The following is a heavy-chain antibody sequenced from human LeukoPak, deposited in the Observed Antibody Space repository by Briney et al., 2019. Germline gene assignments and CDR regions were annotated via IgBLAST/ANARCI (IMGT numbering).Heavy chain of an antibody. CDR1: GFTISSYA. V-gene: IGHV3-23*01. D-gene: IGHD3-10*01. J-gene: IGHJ5*02. CDR2: MSGSAGDT. Sequence: SGGSLRLSCAVSGFTISSYAMSWVRQAPGKGLEWVSAMSGSAGDTYYADSVKGRFTISRDNAKNSLYLQMNSLRAEDTAVYYCARVRRNWFDPWGQGTLVTVSS. CDR3: ARVRRNWFDP.